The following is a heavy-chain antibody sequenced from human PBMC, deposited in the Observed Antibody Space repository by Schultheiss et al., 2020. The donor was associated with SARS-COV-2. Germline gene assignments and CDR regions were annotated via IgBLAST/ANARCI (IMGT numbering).Heavy chain of an antibody. CDR2: IYYSGST. V-gene: IGHV4-61*05. CDR1: GGSISISSYY. D-gene: IGHD4-17*01. Sequence: SETLSLTCTVSGGSISISSYYWGWIRQPPGKGLEWIGYIYYSGSTNYNPSLKSRVTISVDTSKNQFSLKLSSVTAADTAVYYCARLTVTKPNWFDPWGQGTLVTVSS. J-gene: IGHJ5*02. CDR3: ARLTVTKPNWFDP.